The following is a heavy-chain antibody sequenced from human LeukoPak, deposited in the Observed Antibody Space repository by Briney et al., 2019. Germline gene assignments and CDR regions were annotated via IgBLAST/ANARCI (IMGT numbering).Heavy chain of an antibody. CDR3: ASGATYCSSTSCSLRDYFDY. CDR2: IRYDGSNK. CDR1: GFTFSSYG. D-gene: IGHD2-2*01. J-gene: IGHJ4*02. Sequence: TGGSLRLSCAASGFTFSSYGMHWVRQAPGKGLEWVAFIRYDGSNKYYADSVKGRFTISRDNSKNTLYPQMNSLRAEDTAVYYCASGATYCSSTSCSLRDYFDYWGQGTLVTVSS. V-gene: IGHV3-30*02.